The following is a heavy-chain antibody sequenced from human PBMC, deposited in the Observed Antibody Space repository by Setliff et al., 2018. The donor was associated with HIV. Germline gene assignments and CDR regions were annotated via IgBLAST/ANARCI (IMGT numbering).Heavy chain of an antibody. Sequence: GGSLRLSCAASGFTFSSYWMSWVRQAPGKGLEWVANIKQDGSEKYYVDSVKGRFTISRDNAQNSLYLQMNSLRAEDAALYYCARVVVGLYYFDYWGQGTLVTVSS. CDR1: GFTFSSYW. CDR3: ARVVVGLYYFDY. CDR2: IKQDGSEK. J-gene: IGHJ4*02. D-gene: IGHD2-15*01. V-gene: IGHV3-7*01.